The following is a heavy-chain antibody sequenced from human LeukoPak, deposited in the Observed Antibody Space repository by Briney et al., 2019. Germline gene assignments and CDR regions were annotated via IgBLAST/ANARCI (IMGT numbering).Heavy chain of an antibody. J-gene: IGHJ6*03. Sequence: PSETLSLTCTVSGGSISSYYWSWIRQPPGKGLEWIGYIYYSGSTNYNPSLKSRVTISVDTSKNQFSLKLSSVTAADTAVYYCARVGSSWAYYYYMDVWGKGTTVTVS. CDR1: GGSISSYY. V-gene: IGHV4-59*01. CDR3: ARVGSSWAYYYYMDV. CDR2: IYYSGST. D-gene: IGHD6-13*01.